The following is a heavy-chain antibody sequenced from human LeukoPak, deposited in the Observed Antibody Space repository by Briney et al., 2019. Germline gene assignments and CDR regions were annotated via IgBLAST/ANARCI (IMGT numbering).Heavy chain of an antibody. V-gene: IGHV3-74*01. Sequence: PGGSLRLSCAASGFTFSRLWMHWVRQTPGKGLVWVSHINSDGSGTTYADSVKGRFTISRDNAKNSLYLQMNSLRAEDAAVYYCARDQVSSGWYLDYYYGMDVWGQGTTVTVSS. CDR3: ARDQVSSGWYLDYYYGMDV. J-gene: IGHJ6*02. CDR2: INSDGSGT. D-gene: IGHD6-19*01. CDR1: GFTFSRLW.